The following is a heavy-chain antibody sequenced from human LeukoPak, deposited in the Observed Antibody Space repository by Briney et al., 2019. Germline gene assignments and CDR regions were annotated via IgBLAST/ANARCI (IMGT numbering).Heavy chain of an antibody. Sequence: AGGSLRLSCAASGFTVSSNYMSWVRQAPGKGLEWVSVIYSGGSTYYADSVKGRFTISRDNAKSSLYLQMNSLRVEDTAVYYCARANYGDCTFDYWGQGTLVTVSS. CDR2: IYSGGST. CDR3: ARANYGDCTFDY. CDR1: GFTVSSNY. D-gene: IGHD4-17*01. V-gene: IGHV3-66*01. J-gene: IGHJ4*02.